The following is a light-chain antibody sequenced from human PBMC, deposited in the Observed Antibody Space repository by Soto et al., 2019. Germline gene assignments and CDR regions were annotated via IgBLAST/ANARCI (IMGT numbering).Light chain of an antibody. V-gene: IGLV2-14*01. CDR2: EVS. J-gene: IGLJ1*01. Sequence: QPALTQPASVSGSPGQSITISCTGTNSDVGAFNFVFWYQQHPGKAPKLIIYEVSNRPSGVSNRFSGSKSGNTASLTISGLQAEDEADYYCTSYTSTSHYVFGTGTKLTVL. CDR1: NSDVGAFNF. CDR3: TSYTSTSHYV.